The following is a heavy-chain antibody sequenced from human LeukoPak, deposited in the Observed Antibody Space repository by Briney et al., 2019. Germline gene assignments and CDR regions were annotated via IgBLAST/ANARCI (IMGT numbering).Heavy chain of an antibody. CDR2: IRYDGSNK. J-gene: IGHJ3*02. D-gene: IGHD1-26*01. CDR3: AKKTIVGATVDAFDI. CDR1: GFTFSSYG. Sequence: PGGSLRLSCAASGFTFSSYGMHWVRQAPGKGLEWVAFIRYDGSNKYYADSVKGRFTISRDNSKNTLYLQMNSLRAEDTAVYYCAKKTIVGATVDAFDIWGQGTMVIVSS. V-gene: IGHV3-30*02.